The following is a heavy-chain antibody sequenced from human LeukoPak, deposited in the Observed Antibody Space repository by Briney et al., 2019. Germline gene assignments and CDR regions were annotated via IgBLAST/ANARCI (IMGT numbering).Heavy chain of an antibody. CDR2: ISNDGREE. D-gene: IGHD5-12*01. CDR1: GLMFSGYT. J-gene: IGHJ4*02. CDR3: ARDRESWVATITYRGLDY. Sequence: SGGSLRLSCAASGLMFSGYTIHWGRQAPGKGLEWVAVISNDGREEYYADSVKGRFTISRDNSKNTLYLQMNSLRPEDTAVYYCARDRESWVATITYRGLDYWGQGTLVIVSS. V-gene: IGHV3-30*01.